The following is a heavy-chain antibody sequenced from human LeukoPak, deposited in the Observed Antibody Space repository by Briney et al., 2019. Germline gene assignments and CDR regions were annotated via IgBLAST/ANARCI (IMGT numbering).Heavy chain of an antibody. CDR2: ISGSGGST. CDR1: GFTFSSYA. V-gene: IGHV3-23*01. CDR3: AKVFSSSWDIVGYFQH. Sequence: GGSLRLSCAASGFTFSSYAMSWVRQAPGKGLEWVSAISGSGGSTYYADSVKGRFTISRDNSKNTLYLQMNSLRAEDTAVYYCAKVFSSSWDIVGYFQHWGQGTLVTVSS. D-gene: IGHD6-13*01. J-gene: IGHJ1*01.